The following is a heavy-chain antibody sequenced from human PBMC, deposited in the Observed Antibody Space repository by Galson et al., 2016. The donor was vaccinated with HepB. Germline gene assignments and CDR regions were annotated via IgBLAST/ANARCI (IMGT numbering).Heavy chain of an antibody. CDR1: GFTFSSYV. J-gene: IGHJ4*02. D-gene: IGHD5-18*01. CDR3: ASQQLWPSSDY. Sequence: SLRLSCAASGFTFSSYVMSWVRQAPGQGLEWVSGIVGSGGTTYYAESVQGRFIVSRDNSKNILHLQMDSLRVEDTAIYYCASQQLWPSSDYWGQGILVTVSS. V-gene: IGHV3-23*01. CDR2: IVGSGGTT.